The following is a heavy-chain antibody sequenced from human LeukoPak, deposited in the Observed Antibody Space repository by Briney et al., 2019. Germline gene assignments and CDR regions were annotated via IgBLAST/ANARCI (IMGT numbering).Heavy chain of an antibody. D-gene: IGHD3-22*01. CDR2: INHSAST. CDR3: ARDYSGDYDSSDYLYYLDY. V-gene: IGHV4-34*01. Sequence: SSETLSLTCAIYGGSFSGYYWSWIRQPPGKGLEWIGEINHSASTNYNPSLKSRVTISVDTSKNQFSLKLSSVTAADTAVYYCARDYSGDYDSSDYLYYLDYWGQGILVTVSS. J-gene: IGHJ4*02. CDR1: GGSFSGYY.